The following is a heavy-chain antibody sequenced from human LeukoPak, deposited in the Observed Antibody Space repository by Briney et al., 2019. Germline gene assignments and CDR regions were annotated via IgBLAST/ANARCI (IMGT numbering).Heavy chain of an antibody. J-gene: IGHJ4*02. V-gene: IGHV3-23*01. CDR3: AKDAFCTSTNCYASYFDY. CDR2: ISGSGGTT. Sequence: GGSLRLSCAAPGFTFRSYAMHWVRQAPGKGLEWVSAISGSGGTTHYADSVKGRFTISRDRSKNTLYLQMHSLRAEDTAVYYCAKDAFCTSTNCYASYFDYWGQGTLVTVSS. CDR1: GFTFRSYA. D-gene: IGHD2-2*01.